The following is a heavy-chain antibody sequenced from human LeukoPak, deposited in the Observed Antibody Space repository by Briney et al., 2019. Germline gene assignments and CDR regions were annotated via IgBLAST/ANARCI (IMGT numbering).Heavy chain of an antibody. Sequence: SETLSLTCTVSGGSISSYYGSWFGQPAGKGLEWFGGIYTSGSTNYNPSLKSRVTMSVGTSKNQFSLKLSSVTAADTAVYYCARDRSGWQLVPFDPWGQGTLVTVSS. V-gene: IGHV4-4*07. CDR3: ARDRSGWQLVPFDP. J-gene: IGHJ5*02. CDR2: IYTSGST. CDR1: GGSISSYY. D-gene: IGHD6-13*01.